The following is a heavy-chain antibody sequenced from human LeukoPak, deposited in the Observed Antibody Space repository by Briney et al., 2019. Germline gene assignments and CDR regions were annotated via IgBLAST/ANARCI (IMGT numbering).Heavy chain of an antibody. CDR1: GFTFSSYA. V-gene: IGHV3-23*01. CDR2: ISGSGGST. J-gene: IGHJ4*02. CDR3: VTGIAAAGTGGPADY. D-gene: IGHD6-13*01. Sequence: GGSLRLSCAASGFTFSSYAMSWVRQAPGKGLEWVSAISGSGGSTYYADSVKGRFTISRDNSKNTLYLQMNSLRAEDTAVYYCVTGIAAAGTGGPADYWGQGTLVTVSS.